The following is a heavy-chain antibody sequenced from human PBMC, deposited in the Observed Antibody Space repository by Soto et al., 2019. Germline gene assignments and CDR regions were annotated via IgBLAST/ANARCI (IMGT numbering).Heavy chain of an antibody. Sequence: GESLKISCKGSGYSFTSYHIVCERQMPGKGLEWMGIIYPGDSETRYSPSLQGQVTMSADKSTSTAYLQWSSLKASDTAVYYCARAGIVLRFLEWFSVNDYYYGMDVWGQGTTVTVSS. CDR3: ARAGIVLRFLEWFSVNDYYYGMDV. CDR1: GYSFTSYH. V-gene: IGHV5-51*01. CDR2: IYPGDSET. D-gene: IGHD3-3*01. J-gene: IGHJ6*02.